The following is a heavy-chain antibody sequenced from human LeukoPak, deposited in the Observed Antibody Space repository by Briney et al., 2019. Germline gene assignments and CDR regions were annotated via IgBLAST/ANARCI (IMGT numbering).Heavy chain of an antibody. Sequence: GGSLRLSCAASGFTVSSSFMSWVRQAPGKGLEWVSVIYSGGSTYYADSVKGRFTISRDNSKNTLYLQMNSLRADDTAVYYCAKDGVDYSFVYWGQGTLVTVSS. CDR1: GFTVSSSF. CDR2: IYSGGST. V-gene: IGHV3-53*01. J-gene: IGHJ4*02. D-gene: IGHD4-11*01. CDR3: AKDGVDYSFVY.